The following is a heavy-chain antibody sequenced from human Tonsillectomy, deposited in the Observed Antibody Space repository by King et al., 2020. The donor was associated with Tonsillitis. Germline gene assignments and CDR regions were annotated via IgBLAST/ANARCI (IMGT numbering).Heavy chain of an antibody. CDR2: IRSKASGGTT. V-gene: IGHV3-49*03. D-gene: IGHD2-2*03. J-gene: IGHJ4*02. CDR1: GFTFGDYA. CDR3: TKSRGYCSSTSCSPYGLDY. Sequence: VQLVESGGGLVLPGRSLRLSCAASGFTFGDYAMSWFRQAPGKGLEWGGFIRSKASGGTTEYAASGKGRFTIVRDDSKSIAYLQMNSLKSEDTAVYYCTKSRGYCSSTSCSPYGLDYWGQGTLVTVSS.